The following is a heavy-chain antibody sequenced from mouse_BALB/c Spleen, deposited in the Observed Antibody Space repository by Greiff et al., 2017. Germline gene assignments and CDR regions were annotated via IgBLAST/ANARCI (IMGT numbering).Heavy chain of an antibody. CDR2: IWAGGST. CDR1: GFSLTSYG. J-gene: IGHJ3*01. V-gene: IGHV2-9*02. Sequence: VKLVESGPGLVAPSQSLSITCTVSGFSLTSYGVHWVRQPPGKGLEWLGVIWAGGSTNYNSALMSRLSISKDNSKSQVFLKMNSLQTDDTAMYYCAREDYGNYTWFAYWGQGTLVTVSA. D-gene: IGHD2-1*01. CDR3: AREDYGNYTWFAY.